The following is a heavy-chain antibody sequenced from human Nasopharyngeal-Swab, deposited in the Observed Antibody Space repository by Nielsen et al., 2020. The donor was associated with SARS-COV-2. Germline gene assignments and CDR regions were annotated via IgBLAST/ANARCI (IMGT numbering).Heavy chain of an antibody. D-gene: IGHD2-2*01. Sequence: GESLKISCASSRFTFSNFALHCVRQAPGKGLEWVSYISSSGSTIYYADSVKGRFTISRDNAKNSLYLQMNSLRAEDTAVYYCARDRWGYCSSTSCYGGQGLFDYWGQGTLVTVSS. J-gene: IGHJ4*02. CDR2: ISSSGSTI. V-gene: IGHV3-48*03. CDR1: RFTFSNFA. CDR3: ARDRWGYCSSTSCYGGQGLFDY.